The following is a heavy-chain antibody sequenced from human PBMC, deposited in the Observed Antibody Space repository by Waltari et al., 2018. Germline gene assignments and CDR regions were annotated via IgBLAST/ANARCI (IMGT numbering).Heavy chain of an antibody. CDR3: ATTPSKIAAAGHYYYYMTS. CDR2: FEPEDGET. J-gene: IGHJ6*03. V-gene: IGHV1-24*01. D-gene: IGHD6-13*01. Sequence: QVQLVQSGAEVKKPGASVKVSCKVSGYTLTELSMHWVRQAPGKGLEWMGGFEPEDGETIYAQKFQGRVTMTEDTSTDTAYMELSSLRSEDTAVYYCATTPSKIAAAGHYYYYMTSGAKGPRSPSP. CDR1: GYTLTELS.